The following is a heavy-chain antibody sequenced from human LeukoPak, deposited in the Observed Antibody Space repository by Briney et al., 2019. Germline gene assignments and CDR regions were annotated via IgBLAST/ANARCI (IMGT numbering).Heavy chain of an antibody. CDR2: IYSGGST. CDR1: GFTVSSNY. J-gene: IGHJ4*02. Sequence: PGGSLRLSCAASGFTVSSNYMSWVRQAPGKGLEWVSVIYSGGSTYYADSVKGRFTVSGDNSKNTLYLQMNSLRAEDTAVYYCARGKGQLVLFDYWGQGTLVTVSS. CDR3: ARGKGQLVLFDY. V-gene: IGHV3-53*01. D-gene: IGHD6-6*01.